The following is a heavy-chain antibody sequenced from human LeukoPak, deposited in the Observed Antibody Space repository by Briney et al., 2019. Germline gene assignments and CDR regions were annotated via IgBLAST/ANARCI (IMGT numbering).Heavy chain of an antibody. CDR3: ARAVHYYDSLGAAFDL. CDR2: IYSGGST. D-gene: IGHD3-22*01. CDR1: GFTVSSNY. V-gene: IGHV3-66*01. Sequence: GGSLRLSCAASGFTVSSNYMSWVRQAPGKGLEWVSVIYSGGSTYYADSVKGRFTISRDNSKNTLYLQMNSLGAEDTAVYYCARAVHYYDSLGAAFDLWGQGTMVTVSS. J-gene: IGHJ3*01.